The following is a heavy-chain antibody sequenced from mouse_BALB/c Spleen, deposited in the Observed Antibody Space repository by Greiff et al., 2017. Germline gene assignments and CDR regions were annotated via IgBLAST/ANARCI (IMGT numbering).Heavy chain of an antibody. J-gene: IGHJ2*01. D-gene: IGHD1-1*01. CDR3: ARRDYGSSYGDFDY. CDR2: ISSGGST. CDR1: GFTFSSYA. V-gene: IGHV5-6-5*01. Sequence: EVQLVESGGGLVKPGGSLKLSCAASGFTFSSYAMSWVRQTPEKRLEWVASISSGGSTYYPDSVKGRFTISRDNARNILYLQMSSLRSEDTAMYYCARRDYGSSYGDFDYWGQGTTLTVSS.